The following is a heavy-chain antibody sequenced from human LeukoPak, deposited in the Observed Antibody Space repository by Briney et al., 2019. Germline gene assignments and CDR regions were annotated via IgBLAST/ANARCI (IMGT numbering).Heavy chain of an antibody. CDR3: ARDTYDSSGYYAHLDY. D-gene: IGHD3-22*01. J-gene: IGHJ4*02. CDR1: GFTFSSYW. V-gene: IGHV3-7*01. Sequence: GGPLKLSCAASGFTFSSYWMSWARKAPGKGREWVANIKQDGSEKYYVDSVKGRFTISRDNAKNSLYLQMSSLRAEDTAVYYCARDTYDSSGYYAHLDYWGQGTLVTVSS. CDR2: IKQDGSEK.